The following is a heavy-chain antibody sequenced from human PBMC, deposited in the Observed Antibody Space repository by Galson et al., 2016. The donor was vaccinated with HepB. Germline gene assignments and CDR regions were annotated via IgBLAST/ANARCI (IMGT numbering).Heavy chain of an antibody. Sequence: TLSLTCTVSGDSISSVNYYWSWIRQPPGKGLEWLGYIYYTGSSAYYPSLKSRLIISLDTSKNQFSLRLSSVTAADTAVYFCARGGGATNWVFKAYQYYGMDVWGQGTTFTVSS. V-gene: IGHV4-30-4*01. D-gene: IGHD2-8*01. CDR2: IYYTGSS. CDR3: ARGGGATNWVFKAYQYYGMDV. CDR1: GDSISSVNYY. J-gene: IGHJ6*02.